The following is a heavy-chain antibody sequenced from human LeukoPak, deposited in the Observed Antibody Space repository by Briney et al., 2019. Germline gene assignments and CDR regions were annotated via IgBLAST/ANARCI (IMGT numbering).Heavy chain of an antibody. V-gene: IGHV4-39*07. Sequence: SETLSLTCTVSGGSISSSSYYWGWMRQPPGMGLEGIGSIYYSGSTYYNPSLKSRVTISVDTSKTQFSLKLSSATAPDTAVYYCARRITLVRGVHFAYWGQGTLVTVSS. CDR2: IYYSGST. D-gene: IGHD3-10*01. CDR1: GGSISSSSYY. CDR3: ARRITLVRGVHFAY. J-gene: IGHJ4*02.